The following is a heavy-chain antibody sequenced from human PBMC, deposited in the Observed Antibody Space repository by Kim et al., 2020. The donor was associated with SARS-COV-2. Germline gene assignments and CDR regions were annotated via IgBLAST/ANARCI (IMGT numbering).Heavy chain of an antibody. Sequence: GGSLRLSCAASGFTVSSNYMSWVRQAPGKGLEWVSVIYSGGSTYYAYSVKGRFTISRDNSKNTLYLQMNRLRAEDTAVYYCARALVDYYDSSGYYSTLFFDYWGQGTLVTVSS. CDR2: IYSGGST. CDR1: GFTVSSNY. J-gene: IGHJ4*02. D-gene: IGHD3-22*01. V-gene: IGHV3-53*01. CDR3: ARALVDYYDSSGYYSTLFFDY.